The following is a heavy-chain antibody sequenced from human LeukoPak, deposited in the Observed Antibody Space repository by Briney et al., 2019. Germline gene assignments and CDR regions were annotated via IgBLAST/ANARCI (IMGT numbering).Heavy chain of an antibody. Sequence: GGSLRLSCAVSGFTFRNYWMAWVRQAPGKGLEWVANIRGDEGDKNSVDSVKGRFTISRDNAKNSLYLQMNTLRVEDTAVYYCARDVGGELEYWGQGHLVMVSS. CDR2: IRGDEGDK. V-gene: IGHV3-7*01. J-gene: IGHJ4*02. CDR1: GFTFRNYW. CDR3: ARDVGGELEY. D-gene: IGHD2-21*01.